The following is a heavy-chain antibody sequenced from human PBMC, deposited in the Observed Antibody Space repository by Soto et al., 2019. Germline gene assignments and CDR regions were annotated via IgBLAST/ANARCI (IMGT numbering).Heavy chain of an antibody. V-gene: IGHV4-39*01. CDR1: GGSISSSSYY. CDR2: IYYSGST. J-gene: IGHJ4*02. D-gene: IGHD4-17*01. Sequence: PSETLSLTCTVSGGSISSSSYYWGWIRQPPGKGLEWIGSIYYSGSTYYNPSLKSRVTISVDTSKNQFSLKLSSVTAADTAVYYCATDDYGDYGRFDYWGQGTLVTVAS. CDR3: ATDDYGDYGRFDY.